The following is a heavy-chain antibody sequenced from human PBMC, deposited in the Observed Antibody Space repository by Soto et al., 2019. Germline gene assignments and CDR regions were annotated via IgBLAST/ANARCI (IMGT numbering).Heavy chain of an antibody. Sequence: EVQLVESGGGFIYPGGSLRLSCAASGLTISNAWMNWVRQAPGKGLEWVGRIKTNTEGGTTDYAAAVKGRFTVSRDDSKTTLYLQMNSLKTEVTAVYYCTTGSVEGVWGQGTTVTVSS. CDR1: GLTISNAW. J-gene: IGHJ6*02. CDR2: IKTNTEGGTT. V-gene: IGHV3-15*07. D-gene: IGHD2-15*01. CDR3: TTGSVEGV.